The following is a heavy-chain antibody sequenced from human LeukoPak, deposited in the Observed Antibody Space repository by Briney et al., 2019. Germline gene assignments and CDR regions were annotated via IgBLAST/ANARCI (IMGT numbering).Heavy chain of an antibody. J-gene: IGHJ4*02. D-gene: IGHD6-6*01. Sequence: GGSLRLSCAASGFTFSSYAMHWVRQAPGKGLEWVAVISYDGSNKYYADSVKGRFTISRDNSKNTLYLQMNSLRAEDTAVYYCARARRGGSSSSYFDYWGQGTLVTVSS. CDR2: ISYDGSNK. CDR1: GFTFSSYA. CDR3: ARARRGGSSSSYFDY. V-gene: IGHV3-30-3*01.